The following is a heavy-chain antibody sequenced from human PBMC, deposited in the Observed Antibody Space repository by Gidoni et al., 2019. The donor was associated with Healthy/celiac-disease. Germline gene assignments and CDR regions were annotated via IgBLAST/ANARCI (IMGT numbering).Heavy chain of an antibody. CDR2: ISWDGAST. Sequence: EVQLEESVGVAVQLGGSLRLSCPTLGFPFDDSAFQWVRHAPGKGLEWFALISWDGASTYYADSVKGRFTISRDNSKNSLYLQMNSLRAEETALYYCAKDSHRRGYSGYDLGSLGYWGQGTLVTVSS. D-gene: IGHD5-12*01. CDR3: AKDSHRRGYSGYDLGSLGY. J-gene: IGHJ4*02. CDR1: GFPFDDSA. V-gene: IGHV3-43D*03.